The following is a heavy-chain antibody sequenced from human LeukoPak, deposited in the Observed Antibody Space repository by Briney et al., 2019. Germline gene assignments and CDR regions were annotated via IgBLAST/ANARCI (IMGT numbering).Heavy chain of an antibody. CDR2: ISGSGGST. CDR1: GFTFSSYA. D-gene: IGHD3-10*01. CDR3: ARDRGYYTSTLDC. J-gene: IGHJ4*02. V-gene: IGHV3-23*01. Sequence: PGGSLRLSCAASGFTFSSYAMSWVRQAPGKGLEWVSAISGSGGSTYYADSVKGRFTISRDNSKNTLYLQMNSLRTEDTAVYYCARDRGYYTSTLDCWDQGTLVTVSS.